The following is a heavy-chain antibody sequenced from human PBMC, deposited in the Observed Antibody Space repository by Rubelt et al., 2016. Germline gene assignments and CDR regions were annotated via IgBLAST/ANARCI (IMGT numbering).Heavy chain of an antibody. CDR3: AHRPDDSGDFFDY. J-gene: IGHJ4*02. Sequence: QITLRESGPTLVKPTQTLTLTCSFSGFSLTSSGMAVAWIRQPPGKALEWLALIYWDDDKHYSPSLKNRLHITQDTSNHQVVLTMTNMDPMDTATYYCAHRPDDSGDFFDYWGQGALVTVSS. CDR1: GFSLTSSGMA. D-gene: IGHD4-17*01. V-gene: IGHV2-5*02. CDR2: IYWDDDK.